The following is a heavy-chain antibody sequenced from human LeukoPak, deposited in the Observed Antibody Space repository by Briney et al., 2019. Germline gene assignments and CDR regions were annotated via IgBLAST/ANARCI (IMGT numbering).Heavy chain of an antibody. CDR2: INSDGSST. V-gene: IGHV3-74*01. Sequence: GGCLSLSCAASAFTFSSYWVHWVRHGPGKGLVWVSRINSDGSSTSYADSVKGRFTISRDNAKSTLYLELNSLRADDSAVCYCASHQCELRIWGQGTLVTVSS. D-gene: IGHD1-26*01. J-gene: IGHJ4*02. CDR1: AFTFSSYW. CDR3: ASHQCELRI.